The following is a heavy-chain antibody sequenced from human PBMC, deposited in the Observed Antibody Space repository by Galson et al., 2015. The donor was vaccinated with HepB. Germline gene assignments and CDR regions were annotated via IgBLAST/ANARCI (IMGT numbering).Heavy chain of an antibody. Sequence: SLRLSCAASGFSFNAFWVSWVRQAPGKGLEWVAHMREDGSGIQYMDSVKGRSTISRDNAKNSLYLQMNSLGAEDTAVYYCARGHYGLDVWGQGTTVTVSS. J-gene: IGHJ6*02. D-gene: IGHD2-15*01. CDR3: ARGHYGLDV. V-gene: IGHV3-7*01. CDR1: GFSFNAFW. CDR2: MREDGSGI.